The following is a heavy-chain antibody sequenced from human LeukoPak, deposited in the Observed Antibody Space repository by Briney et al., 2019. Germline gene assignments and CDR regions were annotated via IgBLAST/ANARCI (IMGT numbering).Heavy chain of an antibody. V-gene: IGHV4-4*09. D-gene: IGHD2-2*02. Sequence: SETLSLTCTVSGGSISSFYWSWIRQPPGKGLEWIGYIYTSGSTNYNPSLKSRVTISVDTSKNQFSLKLSPVTAADTAVYYCARGGYCSSTSCYNDYWGQGTLVTVSS. CDR2: IYTSGST. CDR1: GGSISSFY. J-gene: IGHJ4*02. CDR3: ARGGYCSSTSCYNDY.